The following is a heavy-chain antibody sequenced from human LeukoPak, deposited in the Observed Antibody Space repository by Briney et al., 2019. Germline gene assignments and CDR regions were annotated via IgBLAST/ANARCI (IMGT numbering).Heavy chain of an antibody. D-gene: IGHD5-12*01. CDR2: INPNSGDT. CDR3: AKNPYEYYFDY. CDR1: GYTFTGYY. J-gene: IGHJ4*02. V-gene: IGHV1-2*02. Sequence: ASVKVSFKASGYTFTGYYLHWVRQAPGQGLEWMGWINPNSGDTNYAQKFQGRVTMTRDTSIRTAYMELSGLRSGDTAVYYCAKNPYEYYFDYWGQGTLVTVSS.